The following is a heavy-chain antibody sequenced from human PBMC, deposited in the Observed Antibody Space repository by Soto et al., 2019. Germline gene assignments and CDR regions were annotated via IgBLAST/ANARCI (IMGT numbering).Heavy chain of an antibody. V-gene: IGHV3-74*01. J-gene: IGHJ5*02. Sequence: EVQLVESGGGLVQPGGSLRLSCAASGFTFSSYWMHWVRQAPGKGLVWVSRINSDGSSTSYADSVKGRFTISRDNAKNTLYLQMNSLRVEDTAVYYCARVGTGRGGYADCSGGSCYSISSWGQGTLVTVSS. D-gene: IGHD2-15*01. CDR3: ARVGTGRGGYADCSGGSCYSISS. CDR2: INSDGSST. CDR1: GFTFSSYW.